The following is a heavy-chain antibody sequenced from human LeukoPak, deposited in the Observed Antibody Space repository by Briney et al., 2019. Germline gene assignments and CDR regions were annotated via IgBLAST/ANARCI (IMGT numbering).Heavy chain of an antibody. V-gene: IGHV3-33*05. CDR3: ARDYYASGSHDY. CDR2: ISTDGKDK. D-gene: IGHD3-10*01. CDR1: GFTLSSYA. Sequence: GRSLRLSCAASGFTLSSYAMHWVRQAPGKGLEWVTVISTDGKDKKYADSVKGRFAISRDNSKNTLDLQMNSLRAEDTALYYCARDYYASGSHDYWGQGTLVIVSS. J-gene: IGHJ4*02.